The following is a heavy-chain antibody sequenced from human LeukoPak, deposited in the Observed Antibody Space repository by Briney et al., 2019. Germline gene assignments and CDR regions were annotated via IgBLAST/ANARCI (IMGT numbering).Heavy chain of an antibody. V-gene: IGHV1-18*01. J-gene: IGHJ4*02. Sequence: ASVKVSCKASGYTFTSYGISWVRQAPGQGLEWMGWISAYNGNTNYAQKLQGRVTMTTDTSTSTAYMELRSLRSDDTAVYYCARDMVSGGSYSTRFDYWGQGTLVTVSS. CDR1: GYTFTSYG. CDR2: ISAYNGNT. D-gene: IGHD1-26*01. CDR3: ARDMVSGGSYSTRFDY.